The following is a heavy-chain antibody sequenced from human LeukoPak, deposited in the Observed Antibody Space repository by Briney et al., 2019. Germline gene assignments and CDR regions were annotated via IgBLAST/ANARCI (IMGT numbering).Heavy chain of an antibody. J-gene: IGHJ4*02. CDR2: IIPIFGTA. D-gene: IGHD3-22*01. CDR1: GGTFSSYA. Sequence: ASVNVSCKASGGTFSSYAISWVRQAPGQGLEWMGGIIPIFGTANYAQKFQGRVTITADESTSTAYMELSSLRSEDTAVYYCASFAFPYYYDSSGYYYVYWGQGTLVTVSS. CDR3: ASFAFPYYYDSSGYYYVY. V-gene: IGHV1-69*13.